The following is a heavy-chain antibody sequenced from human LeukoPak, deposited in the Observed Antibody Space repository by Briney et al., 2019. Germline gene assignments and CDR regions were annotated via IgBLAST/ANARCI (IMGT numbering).Heavy chain of an antibody. D-gene: IGHD3-22*01. J-gene: IGHJ2*01. CDR1: GFIVSSYY. CDR2: IYSGGST. V-gene: IGHV3-66*01. CDR3: ARRGGGCSGYSCIYWYFDL. Sequence: GGSLRLSCIASGFIVSSYYMTWVRQAPGKGLEWVSVIYSGGSTYYADSVKGRVAISRDNSKNTLYLQMNTLRAEDTAVYYCARRGGGCSGYSCIYWYFDLWGGGALVTVSS.